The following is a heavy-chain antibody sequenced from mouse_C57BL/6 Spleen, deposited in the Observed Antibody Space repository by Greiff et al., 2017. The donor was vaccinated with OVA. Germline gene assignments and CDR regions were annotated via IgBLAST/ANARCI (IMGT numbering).Heavy chain of an antibody. V-gene: IGHV1-50*01. CDR3: ARWTRAMDY. Sequence: VKLQQPGAELVKPGASVKLSCKASGYTFTSYWMQWVKQRPGQGLEWIGEIDPSDSYTNYNQKFKGKATLTVDTSSSTAYMQLSSLTSEDSAVYYCARWTRAMDYWGQGTSVTVSS. CDR1: GYTFTSYW. CDR2: IDPSDSYT. J-gene: IGHJ4*01. D-gene: IGHD2-13*01.